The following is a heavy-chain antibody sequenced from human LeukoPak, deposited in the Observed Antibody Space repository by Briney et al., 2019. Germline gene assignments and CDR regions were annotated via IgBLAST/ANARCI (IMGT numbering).Heavy chain of an antibody. Sequence: ASAKVSCKASGYTFTSYYMHWVRQAPGQGLEWMGIINPSGGSTSYAQKFQGRVTMTRDTSTSTVYMELSSLGSEDTAVYYCARDVYYYDSSGYFYGMDVWGQGTTVTVSS. J-gene: IGHJ6*02. CDR2: INPSGGST. D-gene: IGHD3-22*01. CDR1: GYTFTSYY. V-gene: IGHV1-46*01. CDR3: ARDVYYYDSSGYFYGMDV.